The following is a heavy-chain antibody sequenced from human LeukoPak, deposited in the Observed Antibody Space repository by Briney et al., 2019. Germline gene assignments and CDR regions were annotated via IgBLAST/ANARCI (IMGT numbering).Heavy chain of an antibody. J-gene: IGHJ4*02. V-gene: IGHV4-34*01. Sequence: SETLSLTCAVYGGSFSGYYWSWIRQPPGKGLEWIGEINHSGSINYNPSLKSRVTISVDTSKNQFSLKLSSVTAADTAVYYCARVGILTGYYRYFDYWGQGTLVTVSS. D-gene: IGHD3-9*01. CDR2: INHSGSI. CDR1: GGSFSGYY. CDR3: ARVGILTGYYRYFDY.